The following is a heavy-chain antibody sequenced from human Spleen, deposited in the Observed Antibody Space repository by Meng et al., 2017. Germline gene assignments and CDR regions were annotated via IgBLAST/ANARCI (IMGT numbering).Heavy chain of an antibody. CDR2: IYTDGST. J-gene: IGHJ3*01. CDR3: ARVGSGYYFAFDV. V-gene: IGHV3-66*02. D-gene: IGHD3-22*01. Sequence: GESLKISCAASGFTVSYNYMSWVRQAPGKGLEWVSVIYTDGSTYNGDSVKGRFTVSRDNSKNTLYLQMNSLRAEDTAVYYCARVGSGYYFAFDVWGQAT. CDR1: GFTVSYNY.